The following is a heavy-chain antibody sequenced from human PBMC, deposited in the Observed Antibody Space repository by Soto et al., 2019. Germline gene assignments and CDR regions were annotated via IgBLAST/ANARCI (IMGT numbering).Heavy chain of an antibody. CDR2: IKSQTDGGRI. J-gene: IGHJ4*02. V-gene: IGHV3-15*01. CDR1: GLPFAKVW. Sequence: EVQVVESGGGLVKPGGSLRLSCEVSGLPFAKVWMSWIRQAPGKGLEWVGRIKSQTDGGRIDYAAPVKGRFTISRDDSKNTLYLQRNSLKTEDTAVYYCTTSVTGTPRAIDYWGQGNLVTVSS. D-gene: IGHD1-7*01. CDR3: TTSVTGTPRAIDY.